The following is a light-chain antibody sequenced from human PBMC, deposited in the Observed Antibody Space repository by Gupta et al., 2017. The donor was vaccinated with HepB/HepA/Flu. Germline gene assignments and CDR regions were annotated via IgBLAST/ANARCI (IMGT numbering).Light chain of an antibody. CDR1: QSISSY. V-gene: IGKV1-39*01. CDR2: AAS. J-gene: IGKJ1*01. CDR3: QQRDSTPRT. Sequence: DIQMTQSPSSLSASVGDRVTITCRASQSISSYLSWYQQKPGKAPKLLIYAASSLQSGVPSRFSGSGSGTDFTLTISRLQPEDFATYYCQQRDSTPRTFGQGTKVEIK.